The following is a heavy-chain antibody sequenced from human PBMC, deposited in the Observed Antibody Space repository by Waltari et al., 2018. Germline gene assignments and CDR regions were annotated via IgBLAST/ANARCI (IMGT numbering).Heavy chain of an antibody. Sequence: EVQLVESGGGLVKPGGSLRLSCAASGFSFSTYNMHWVRQAPGRGLEWVSSTSSTSIYIYYADSVKGRFTISRDNAKNSLYLQMNSLRAEDTAVYYCARGGLTTQRRDVFDIWGQGTMVTVSS. CDR2: TSSTSIYI. V-gene: IGHV3-21*01. D-gene: IGHD4-4*01. J-gene: IGHJ3*02. CDR3: ARGGLTTQRRDVFDI. CDR1: GFSFSTYN.